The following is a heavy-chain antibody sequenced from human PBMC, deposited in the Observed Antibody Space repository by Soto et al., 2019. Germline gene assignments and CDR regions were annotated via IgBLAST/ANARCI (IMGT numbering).Heavy chain of an antibody. CDR3: ARVGGRDGMDV. D-gene: IGHD3-16*01. CDR1: GGSISSGDYY. Sequence: PSETLSLTCTVSGGSISSGDYYWSWIRQPPGKGLEWIGYIYYSGSTYYNPSLKSRVTISVDTSKNQFSLKLSSVTAADTAVYYCARVGGRDGMDVWGQGTPVTVSS. CDR2: IYYSGST. J-gene: IGHJ6*02. V-gene: IGHV4-30-4*01.